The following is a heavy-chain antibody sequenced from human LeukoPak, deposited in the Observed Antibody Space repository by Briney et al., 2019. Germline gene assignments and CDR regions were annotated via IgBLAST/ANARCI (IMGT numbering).Heavy chain of an antibody. J-gene: IGHJ3*01. V-gene: IGHV4-61*02. CDR1: GGSISSGDYY. CDR3: ARDGYGSGSPYAFDV. CDR2: IYSSGST. D-gene: IGHD3-10*01. Sequence: SETLSLTCTVSGGSISSGDYYWSWIRQPAGKGLEWIGRIYSSGSTNYDPSLASRVTLSVDTSKNQFSLKLSSVTAADTAVYYCARDGYGSGSPYAFDVWGQGTMVTVSS.